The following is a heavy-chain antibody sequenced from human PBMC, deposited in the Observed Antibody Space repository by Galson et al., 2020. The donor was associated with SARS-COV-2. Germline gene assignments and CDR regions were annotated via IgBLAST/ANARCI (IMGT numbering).Heavy chain of an antibody. D-gene: IGHD6-19*01. Sequence: GGSLRLSCAASGFTFSSYWMHWVRQAPGKGLLWVSRIYSEGSSTSYADSVKGRFTISGDNAKNTLYLQMNSLRVEDTAVYYCARDVAGVDYWGQGILVTVSS. V-gene: IGHV3-74*01. CDR3: ARDVAGVDY. CDR2: IYSEGSST. J-gene: IGHJ4*02. CDR1: GFTFSSYW.